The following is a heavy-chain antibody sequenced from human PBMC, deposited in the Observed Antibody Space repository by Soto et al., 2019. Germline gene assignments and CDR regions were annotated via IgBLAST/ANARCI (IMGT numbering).Heavy chain of an antibody. D-gene: IGHD6-6*01. Sequence: PSETLSLTCTVSGVSVNSDDYYWSWIRQPPGKGLEWIGYIYYTGSTTYNPSLKSRVTISLDTSRNHFSLSPSSVTAADTAVFYCAREYSNSPEAFDFWGRGTLVTVSS. J-gene: IGHJ4*02. CDR2: IYYTGST. CDR1: GVSVNSDDYY. CDR3: AREYSNSPEAFDF. V-gene: IGHV4-61*03.